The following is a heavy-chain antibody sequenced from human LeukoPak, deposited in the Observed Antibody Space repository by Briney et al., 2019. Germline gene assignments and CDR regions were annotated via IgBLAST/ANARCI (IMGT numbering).Heavy chain of an antibody. J-gene: IGHJ4*02. Sequence: ASVKVSCKVSGYTLTELSMHWVRQAPGKGLEWMGGFDPEDGETIYAQKSQGRVTMTEDTSTDTAYMELSSLRSEDTAVYYCATGPYEWLRIDYWGQGTLVTVSS. CDR3: ATGPYEWLRIDY. V-gene: IGHV1-24*01. CDR1: GYTLTELS. CDR2: FDPEDGET. D-gene: IGHD3-3*01.